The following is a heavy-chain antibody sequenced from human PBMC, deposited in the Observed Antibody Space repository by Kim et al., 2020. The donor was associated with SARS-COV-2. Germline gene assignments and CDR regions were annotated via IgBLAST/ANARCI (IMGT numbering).Heavy chain of an antibody. CDR1: GFTFSSYE. CDR3: ARRNRLFDYGMDV. Sequence: GGSLRLSCAASGFTFSSYEMHWVRQAPGKGLEWVSYISSSGSTIYYADSVKGRFTISRDNAKNSLYLQMNSLRAEDTAVYYCARRNRLFDYGMDVWGQGTTVTVSS. J-gene: IGHJ6*02. V-gene: IGHV3-48*03. CDR2: ISSSGSTI.